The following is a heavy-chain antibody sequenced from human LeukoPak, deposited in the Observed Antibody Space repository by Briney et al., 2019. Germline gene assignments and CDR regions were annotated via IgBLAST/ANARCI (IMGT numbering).Heavy chain of an antibody. CDR1: GFTFSSYS. D-gene: IGHD3-3*01. CDR3: ARGVGYDFWSGYLN. V-gene: IGHV3-21*01. CDR2: ISSSSSYI. Sequence: GGSLRFSCAASGFTFSSYSMNWVRQAPGKGLEWVSSISSSSSYIYYADSVKGRFTISRDNAKNSLYLQMNSLRAEDTAVYYCARGVGYDFWSGYLNWGQGTLVTVSS. J-gene: IGHJ4*02.